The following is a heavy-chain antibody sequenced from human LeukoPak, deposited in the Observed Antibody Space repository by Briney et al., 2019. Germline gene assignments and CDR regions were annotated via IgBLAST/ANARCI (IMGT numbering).Heavy chain of an antibody. J-gene: IGHJ5*02. D-gene: IGHD2-8*01. CDR2: IYSSGST. V-gene: IGHV4-4*07. Sequence: SETLSLTCTVSDGSISSYYWSWIRQPAGKGLEWIGRIYSSGSTNYNPSLKSRVTMSVDTSKNQFSLKLSSVTAADTAVYYCARDRYDGVYNWFDPWGQGTLVTVSS. CDR1: DGSISSYY. CDR3: ARDRYDGVYNWFDP.